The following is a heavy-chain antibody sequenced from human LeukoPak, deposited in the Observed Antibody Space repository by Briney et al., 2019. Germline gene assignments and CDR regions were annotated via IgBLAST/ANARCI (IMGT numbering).Heavy chain of an antibody. Sequence: SETLSLTCTVSGGSISSYYWSWIRQPPGKGLEWIGYIYYSGSTNYNPSLKSRVTISVDTSKNQFSLKLSSVTAADTAVYYCARAPNIAAVNWFDPWGQGTRVTVSS. J-gene: IGHJ5*02. CDR3: ARAPNIAAVNWFDP. CDR2: IYYSGST. V-gene: IGHV4-59*01. CDR1: GGSISSYY. D-gene: IGHD6-25*01.